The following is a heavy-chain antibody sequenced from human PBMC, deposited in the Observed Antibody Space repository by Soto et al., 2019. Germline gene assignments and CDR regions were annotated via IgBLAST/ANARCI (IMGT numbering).Heavy chain of an antibody. CDR3: ARAAPYYDILTGYYSHFDY. J-gene: IGHJ4*02. Sequence: GASVKVSCKASGYTFTGYYMHWVRQAPGQGLEWMGWINPNSGGTNYAQKFQGWVTMTRDTSISTAYMELSRLRSDDTAVYYCARAAPYYDILTGYYSHFDYWGQGTLVTSPQ. V-gene: IGHV1-2*04. CDR1: GYTFTGYY. D-gene: IGHD3-9*01. CDR2: INPNSGGT.